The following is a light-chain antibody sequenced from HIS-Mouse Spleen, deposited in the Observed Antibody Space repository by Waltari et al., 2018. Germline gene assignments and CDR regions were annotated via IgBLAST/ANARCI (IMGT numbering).Light chain of an antibody. Sequence: QSALTQPASVSGSPGQSITISCPGTSSAVGGYNSVSWYQQHPGKAPKLMIYDVSNRPSGVSNRFSGSKSGNTASLTISGLQAEDEADYYCSSYTSSSTPYVFGTGTKVTVL. CDR1: SSAVGGYNS. V-gene: IGLV2-14*03. J-gene: IGLJ1*01. CDR2: DVS. CDR3: SSYTSSSTPYV.